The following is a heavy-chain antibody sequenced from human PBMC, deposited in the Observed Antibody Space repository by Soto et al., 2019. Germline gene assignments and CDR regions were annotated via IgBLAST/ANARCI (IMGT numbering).Heavy chain of an antibody. CDR1: GFTFSSYA. D-gene: IGHD3-3*01. CDR2: ISGSGGST. V-gene: IGHV3-23*01. Sequence: GGSLRLSCAASGFTFSSYAMSWVRQAPGKGLEWVSAISGSGGSTYYADSVKGRFTISRDNSKNTLYLQMNSLRAEDTAVYYCAKDVYFWSGSTFDAFDIWGQGTMVTVSS. CDR3: AKDVYFWSGSTFDAFDI. J-gene: IGHJ3*02.